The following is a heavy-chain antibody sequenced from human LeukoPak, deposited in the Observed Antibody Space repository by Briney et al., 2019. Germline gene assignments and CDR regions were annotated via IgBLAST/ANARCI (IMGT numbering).Heavy chain of an antibody. CDR2: ISAYNGNT. D-gene: IGHD2-2*02. Sequence: GASVKVSCKASGYTFTSYGISWVRQAPGQGLEWMGWISAYNGNTNYAQKLQGRVTMTRDTSISTAYMELSRLRSDDTAVYYCARDWAKYCSSTSCYTLGFDPWGQGTLVTVSS. CDR3: ARDWAKYCSSTSCYTLGFDP. J-gene: IGHJ5*02. CDR1: GYTFTSYG. V-gene: IGHV1-18*01.